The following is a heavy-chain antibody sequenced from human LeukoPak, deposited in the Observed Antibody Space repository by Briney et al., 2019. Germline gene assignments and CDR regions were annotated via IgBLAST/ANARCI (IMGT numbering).Heavy chain of an antibody. Sequence: GGSLRLSCAASGFTFSSYGMHWVRQAPGKGLEWVAFIRSDGSIKYYVDSVKGRFTISRDNSKNTVYLQMNSLRTEDTAVYYCAKDKPLPYLDYWGQGTLVTVSS. CDR1: GFTFSSYG. V-gene: IGHV3-30*02. CDR3: AKDKPLPYLDY. CDR2: IRSDGSIK. J-gene: IGHJ4*02.